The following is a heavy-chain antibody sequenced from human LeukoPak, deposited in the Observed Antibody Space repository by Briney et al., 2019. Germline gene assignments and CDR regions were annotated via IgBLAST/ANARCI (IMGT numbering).Heavy chain of an antibody. CDR2: IGSSDSTT. J-gene: IGHJ6*03. CDR1: GFTFSSYE. V-gene: IGHV3-48*03. D-gene: IGHD6-19*01. Sequence: GGSLRLSCVASGFTFSSYEMNWVRQAPGKGLEWLSYIGSSDSTTHYADSVKGRFTISRDNSKNTLHLQMNSLRAEDTAVYYCASAGYTSGWYDYYYMDVWGKGTTVTISS. CDR3: ASAGYTSGWYDYYYMDV.